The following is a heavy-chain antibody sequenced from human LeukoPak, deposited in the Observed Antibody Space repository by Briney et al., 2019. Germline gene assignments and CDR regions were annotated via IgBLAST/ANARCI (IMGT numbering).Heavy chain of an antibody. CDR2: INPNSGGT. V-gene: IGHV1-2*02. D-gene: IGHD3-10*01. CDR3: ARDLDYGSGRFSN. CDR1: GYAFTDFY. J-gene: IGHJ4*02. Sequence: GASVKVSCKASGYAFTDFYIHWVRQAPGQGLEWMGWINPNSGGTTYAQKFQGRVTMTTDTSIGTAYLELNGLRSDDTAVYYCARDLDYGSGRFSNWGQG.